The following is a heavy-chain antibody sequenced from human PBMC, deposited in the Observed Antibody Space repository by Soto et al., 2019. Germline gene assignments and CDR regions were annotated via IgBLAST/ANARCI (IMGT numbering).Heavy chain of an antibody. CDR2: IYGGGDT. J-gene: IGHJ6*02. D-gene: IGHD5-12*01. CDR1: GFTVSSNY. CDR3: ARDRWGWEKGGYPHSNGMIV. Sequence: EEQLVETGGNLVQPGGSLRLSCVVSGFTVSSNYMSWVRQAPGGGLEWASSIYGGGDTFYADSVKGRFTISKDSSQNTLYLQMSSLKADDSAVYYCARDRWGWEKGGYPHSNGMIVWGQVTTVTVSS. V-gene: IGHV3-53*02.